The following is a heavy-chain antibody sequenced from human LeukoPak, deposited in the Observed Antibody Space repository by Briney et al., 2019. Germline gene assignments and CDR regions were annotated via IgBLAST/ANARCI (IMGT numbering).Heavy chain of an antibody. D-gene: IGHD3-10*01. CDR1: GYTFTGYY. V-gene: IGHV1-2*02. CDR3: ARGGVRGVTGPDY. Sequence: ASVKVSCMASGYTFTGYYMLWVRQAPGQGLEWMGWISPNSGGTNYAQKFQGRVTMTRDTSISTAYMELSRLRSDDTAVYYCARGGVRGVTGPDYWGQVTLVTVSS. J-gene: IGHJ4*02. CDR2: ISPNSGGT.